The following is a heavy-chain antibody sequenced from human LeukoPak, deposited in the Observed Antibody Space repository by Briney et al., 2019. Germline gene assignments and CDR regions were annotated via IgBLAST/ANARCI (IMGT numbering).Heavy chain of an antibody. D-gene: IGHD3-22*01. J-gene: IGHJ4*02. CDR3: AGSAYYRDFDY. V-gene: IGHV3-23*01. CDR1: GFTFSNHG. Sequence: GGSLRLSCAASGFTFSNHGMNWVRQAPGKGLEWVSGISPGGDITYYADSVQGWFTISRDNAKNSLYLQMNSPRAEDTAVYYCAGSAYYRDFDYWGQGTLVTVSS. CDR2: ISPGGDIT.